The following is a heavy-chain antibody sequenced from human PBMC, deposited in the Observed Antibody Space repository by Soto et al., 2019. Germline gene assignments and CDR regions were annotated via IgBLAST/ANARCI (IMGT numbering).Heavy chain of an antibody. CDR2: IYYSGST. V-gene: IGHV4-59*08. J-gene: IGHJ4*02. CDR3: ARHNYGSGSTYFDY. CDR1: GGSISSYY. D-gene: IGHD3-10*01. Sequence: QVQLQESGPGLVKPSETLSLTCTVSGGSISSYYWSWIRQPPGKGLEWIGYIYYSGSTNYNPSLKSRLTISVDTPKNQFSLKLNSMTAADTAVYYCARHNYGSGSTYFDYWGQGTLVTVSS.